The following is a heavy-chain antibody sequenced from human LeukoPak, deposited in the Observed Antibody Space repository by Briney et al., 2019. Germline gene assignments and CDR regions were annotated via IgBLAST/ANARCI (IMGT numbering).Heavy chain of an antibody. CDR1: GFSFSSYG. Sequence: PGGSLRLSCAASGFSFSSYGMHWVRQAPGKGLEWVSSTNGGGDYTYYADSVRGRFSISRDNADNTLYLQMSSLRADDTAVYYCSKGANIGGDYGVFDRWGQGTLVTVSS. J-gene: IGHJ5*02. CDR2: TNGGGDYT. D-gene: IGHD4-17*01. CDR3: SKGANIGGDYGVFDR. V-gene: IGHV3-23*01.